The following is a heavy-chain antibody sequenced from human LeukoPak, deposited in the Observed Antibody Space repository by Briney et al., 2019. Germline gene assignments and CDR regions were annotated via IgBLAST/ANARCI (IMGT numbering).Heavy chain of an antibody. CDR1: GGSFSGYY. CDR2: INDSGST. Sequence: PSETLSLTCAVYGGSFSGYYWNWIRQPPGKGLEWIGEINDSGSTNYNPSLKSRVTISVDTSKSQFSLKLSSVTAADTAVYYCARDRDSSGLRDFDLWGRGTLVTVSA. D-gene: IGHD3-22*01. V-gene: IGHV4-34*01. CDR3: ARDRDSSGLRDFDL. J-gene: IGHJ2*01.